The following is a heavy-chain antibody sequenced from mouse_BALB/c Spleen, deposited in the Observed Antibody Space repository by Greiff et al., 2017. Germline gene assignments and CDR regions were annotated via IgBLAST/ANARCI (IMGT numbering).Heavy chain of an antibody. D-gene: IGHD2-12*01. CDR2: ISSGGST. J-gene: IGHJ4*01. V-gene: IGHV5-6-5*01. CDR3: AREGISRRDYYAMDY. CDR1: GFTFSSYA. Sequence: EVQGVESGGGLVKPGGSLKLSCAASGFTFSSYAMSWVRQTPEKRLEWVASISSGGSTYYPDSVKGRFTISRDNARNILYLQMSSLRSEDTAMYYCAREGISRRDYYAMDYWGQGTSVTVSS.